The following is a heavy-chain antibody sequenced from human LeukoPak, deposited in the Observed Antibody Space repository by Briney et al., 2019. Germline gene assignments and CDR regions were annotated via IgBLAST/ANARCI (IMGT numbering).Heavy chain of an antibody. CDR3: AKDFFFPSRRRHTIYYYYYGMDV. V-gene: IGHV3-23*01. Sequence: VGSLRLSCAASGFTFSSYAMSLVRQAPGQGLEWISAIRGIGCSTYYADSVKGRFTISRDNSQHTLYLQMNSLRAEDTAVYYCAKDFFFPSRRRHTIYYYYYGMDVWGQGTTVTVSS. J-gene: IGHJ6*02. CDR2: IRGIGCST. CDR1: GFTFSSYA. D-gene: IGHD3-9*01.